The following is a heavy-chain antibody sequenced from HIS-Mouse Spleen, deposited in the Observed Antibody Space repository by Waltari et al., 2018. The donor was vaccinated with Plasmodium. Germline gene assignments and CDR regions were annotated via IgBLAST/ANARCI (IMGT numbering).Heavy chain of an antibody. CDR2: IRSSSSYI. CDR3: ARDPQVNDWYFDL. CDR1: GFTFSSDS. V-gene: IGHV3-21*01. Sequence: EVQLVESGGGLVKPGGSLRLSCAASGFTFSSDSMNWVRQAPGKGLEWVSSIRSSSSYIYYAESVKGRFTISRDNAKNSLYLQMNSLRAEDTAVYYCARDPQVNDWYFDLWGRGTLVTVSS. J-gene: IGHJ2*01.